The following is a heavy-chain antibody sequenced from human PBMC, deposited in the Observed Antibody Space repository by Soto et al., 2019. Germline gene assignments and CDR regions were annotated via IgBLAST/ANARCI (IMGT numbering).Heavy chain of an antibody. CDR1: GGSLSGYY. Sequence: QVHLEQWGAGLLNPSETLSLTCAVYGGSLSGYYWSWVRQSPGQGLEWIGEINHSGTTNYNPSLKTRVTISADTSKHQFSLRLSSVTAAYSAVYYCASYHYLDLWTGSRHYMDVWGRGTKVTVSS. V-gene: IGHV4-34*01. CDR3: ASYHYLDLWTGSRHYMDV. CDR2: INHSGTT. J-gene: IGHJ6*03. D-gene: IGHD3-9*01.